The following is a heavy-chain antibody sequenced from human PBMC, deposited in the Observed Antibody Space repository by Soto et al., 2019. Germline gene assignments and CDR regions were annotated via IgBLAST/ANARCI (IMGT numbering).Heavy chain of an antibody. CDR3: ARRGSGSYYDY. Sequence: EVQLLESGGGLVQPGGSLRLSCAASGFTFSSYAMRWVRQAPGKGLEWVSAISGSGGSTYYADSVKGRFTISRDNSKNTLYLQMNSLRAEDTSVYYCARRGSGSYYDYWGPGTRVNVSS. V-gene: IGHV3-23*01. D-gene: IGHD1-26*01. J-gene: IGHJ4*02. CDR1: GFTFSSYA. CDR2: ISGSGGST.